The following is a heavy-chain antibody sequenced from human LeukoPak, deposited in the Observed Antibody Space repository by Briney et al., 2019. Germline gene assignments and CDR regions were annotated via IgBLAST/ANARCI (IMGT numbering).Heavy chain of an antibody. CDR3: ASAGLWFGDQDFDY. CDR2: IRYDGSNK. Sequence: GGSLRLSCAASGFTFSSNGMHWVRQAPGKGLEWVAFIRYDGSNKYYADSVKGRFTISRDNSKNTLYLQMNSLRAEDTAVYYCASAGLWFGDQDFDYWGQGTLVTVSS. J-gene: IGHJ4*02. D-gene: IGHD3-10*01. CDR1: GFTFSSNG. V-gene: IGHV3-30*02.